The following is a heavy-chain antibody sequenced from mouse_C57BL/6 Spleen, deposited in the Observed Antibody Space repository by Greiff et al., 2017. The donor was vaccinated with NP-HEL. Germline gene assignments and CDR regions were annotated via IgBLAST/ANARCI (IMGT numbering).Heavy chain of an antibody. CDR2: IHPEDGET. J-gene: IGHJ4*01. D-gene: IGHD3-3*01. V-gene: IGHV14-2*01. CDR3: ARGDERYAMDY. CDR1: GYTFTSYW. Sequence: VQLQQPGAELVKPGASVKLSCKASGYTFTSYWMHWVKQRPGQGLEWIGMIHPEDGETKYAPKFQGKATITADTSSNTAYLQLSSLTSEDTAVYYCARGDERYAMDYWGQGTSVTVSS.